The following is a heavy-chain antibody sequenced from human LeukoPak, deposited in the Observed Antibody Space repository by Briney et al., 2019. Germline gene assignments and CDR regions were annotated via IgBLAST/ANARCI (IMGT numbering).Heavy chain of an antibody. Sequence: ASVKVSCEASGGTFSSYAISWVRQAPGQGLEWMGRIIPIFGTANYAQKFQGRVTITTDESTSTAYMELSSLRSEDTAVYYCASALQSFRDYWGQGTLVTVSS. V-gene: IGHV1-69*05. CDR1: GGTFSSYA. J-gene: IGHJ4*02. D-gene: IGHD2/OR15-2a*01. CDR3: ASALQSFRDY. CDR2: IIPIFGTA.